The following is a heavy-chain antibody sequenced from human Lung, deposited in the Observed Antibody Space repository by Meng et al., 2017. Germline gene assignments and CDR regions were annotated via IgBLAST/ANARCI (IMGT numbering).Heavy chain of an antibody. V-gene: IGHV7-4-1*02. CDR3: ARGGDFDP. D-gene: IGHD2/OR15-2a*01. CDR2: ISTNTGNP. Sequence: QVQRVQSGSELKNPGASVKVSFKASGYTFTTYTINWVRQAHGRGLEWMGWISTNTGNPTYVQGFTGRFVFSLDTSVSTAYLQISSLEAADTAVYYCARGGDFDPWGQGTLVTVSS. CDR1: GYTFTTYT. J-gene: IGHJ5*02.